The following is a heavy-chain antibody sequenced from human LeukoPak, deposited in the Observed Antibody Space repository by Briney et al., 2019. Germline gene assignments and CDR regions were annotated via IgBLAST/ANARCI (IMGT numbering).Heavy chain of an antibody. CDR2: ISAYNGNT. D-gene: IGHD2-15*01. CDR1: GYTFTSYG. CDR3: ARAYSGPDYYYYYGMDV. J-gene: IGHJ6*02. Sequence: ASVEVSCKASGYTFTSYGISWVRQAPGQGLEWMGWISAYNGNTNYAQKLQGRVTMTTDTSTSTAYMELRSLRSADTAVYYCARAYSGPDYYYYYGMDVWGQGTTVTVSS. V-gene: IGHV1-18*01.